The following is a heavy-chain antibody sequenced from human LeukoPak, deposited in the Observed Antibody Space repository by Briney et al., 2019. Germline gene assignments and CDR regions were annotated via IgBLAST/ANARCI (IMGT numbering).Heavy chain of an antibody. J-gene: IGHJ4*02. CDR2: GNHRGST. CDR3: ARELGSGWYFDF. D-gene: IGHD6-19*01. V-gene: IGHV4-34*01. Sequence: SETLPLTCVVHGGSFTTYYWSWIRQPPGKGLEWIGEGNHRGSTNYNPSLKSRVTISVDTSTSQFSLKLSSVTAADTAVYHCARELGSGWYFDFWGQGTLVTVSS. CDR1: GGSFTTYY.